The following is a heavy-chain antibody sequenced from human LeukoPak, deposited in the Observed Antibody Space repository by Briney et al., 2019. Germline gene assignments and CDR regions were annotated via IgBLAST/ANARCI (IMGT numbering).Heavy chain of an antibody. J-gene: IGHJ4*02. CDR2: INHSGST. CDR1: GGSFSTYY. D-gene: IGHD4-23*01. Sequence: SETLSLTCAVYGGSFSTYYWSWIRQPPGKGLEWIGEINHSGSTNYNPSLKSRVTISVDTSKKQISLKLNSVTAADTAVYYCARDRLRWPKIDYWGQGTLVTVSS. CDR3: ARDRLRWPKIDY. V-gene: IGHV4-34*01.